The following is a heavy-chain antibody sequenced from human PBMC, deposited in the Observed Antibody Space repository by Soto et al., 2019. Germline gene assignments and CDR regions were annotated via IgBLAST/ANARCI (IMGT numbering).Heavy chain of an antibody. V-gene: IGHV3-23*01. CDR1: GVTFSGYG. CDR3: AKAGFGKTVYAFDI. Sequence: PXGSLILSCAASGVTFSGYGMSWVRQVPGKGLEWVSAISGSGGSTYYADSVKGRFTISRDNSKNRLYVQMNSLRAEDTAIYYCAKAGFGKTVYAFDIWGQGTMVTVSS. CDR2: ISGSGGST. J-gene: IGHJ3*02. D-gene: IGHD3-16*01.